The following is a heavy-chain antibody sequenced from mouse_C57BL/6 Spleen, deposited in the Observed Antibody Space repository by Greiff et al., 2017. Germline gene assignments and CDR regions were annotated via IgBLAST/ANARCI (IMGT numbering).Heavy chain of an antibody. J-gene: IGHJ1*03. D-gene: IGHD1-1*01. V-gene: IGHV2-4*01. CDR1: GFSLTSYG. Sequence: QVQLKQSGPGLVQPSQSLSITCTVSGFSLTSYGVHWVRQPPGKGLEWLGVIWSGGSTDYNAAFISRLSISKDNSKSQVFFKMNSLQADDTAIYWWAKISGSSHAYFGVWGTGTPVTVSS. CDR2: IWSGGST. CDR3: AKISGSSHAYFGV.